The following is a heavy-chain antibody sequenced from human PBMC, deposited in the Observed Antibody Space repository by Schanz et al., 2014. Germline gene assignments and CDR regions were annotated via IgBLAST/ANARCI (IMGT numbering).Heavy chain of an antibody. CDR1: GFTFSGYG. J-gene: IGHJ6*02. CDR3: AKDDTQVNGMDV. V-gene: IGHV3-30*18. Sequence: QVQLVESGGGVVQPGRSLRLSCAASGFTFSGYGMHWVRQAPGKGLEWVAIISYDGRHKNYADSVKGRFTISRDNSKNTLHLQMNTLSVEDTAVSYCAKDDTQVNGMDVWGQGTTVTVSS. CDR2: ISYDGRHK.